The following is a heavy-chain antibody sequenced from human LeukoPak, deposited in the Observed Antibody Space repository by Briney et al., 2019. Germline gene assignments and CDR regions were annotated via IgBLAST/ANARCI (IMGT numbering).Heavy chain of an antibody. CDR3: TTVGRYYYYGMDV. CDR1: GFTFSNAW. CDR2: IKSKTDGGTT. Sequence: PGGSLRLSCAASGFTFSNAWMSWVRQAPGKGLEWVGRIKSKTDGGTTDYAAPVKGRFTISRDDSKNTLYLQMNSLKTVDTAVYYCTTVGRYYYYGMDVWGQGTTVTVSS. J-gene: IGHJ6*02. V-gene: IGHV3-15*01.